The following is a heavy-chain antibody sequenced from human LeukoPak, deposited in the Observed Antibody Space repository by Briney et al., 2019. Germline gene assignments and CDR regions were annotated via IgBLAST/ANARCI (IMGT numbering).Heavy chain of an antibody. D-gene: IGHD1-26*01. CDR2: INPNSGGT. Sequence: EASVKVSCKASGYTFTGYYMHWVRQAPGQGLEWMGWINPNSGGTNYAQKFQGRVTMTRDTSIGTAYMELSRLRSDDTAVYYCARWVNEGATDHWGQGTLVTVSS. V-gene: IGHV1-2*02. CDR3: ARWVNEGATDH. J-gene: IGHJ4*02. CDR1: GYTFTGYY.